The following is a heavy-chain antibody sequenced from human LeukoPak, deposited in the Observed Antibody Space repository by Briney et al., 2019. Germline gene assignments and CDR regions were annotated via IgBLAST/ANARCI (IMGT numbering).Heavy chain of an antibody. CDR3: AREGWGGFDY. J-gene: IGHJ4*02. V-gene: IGHV3-30*03. D-gene: IGHD3-16*01. Sequence: GGSLRLSCAASGFTFSSSALHWVRQAPGKGLEWVAVISSDGFNKYYSDSVKGRCTISRDNSNNTVYLQMDSLKTGDTAVYYCAREGWGGFDYWGQGTLVTVSS. CDR1: GFTFSSSA. CDR2: ISSDGFNK.